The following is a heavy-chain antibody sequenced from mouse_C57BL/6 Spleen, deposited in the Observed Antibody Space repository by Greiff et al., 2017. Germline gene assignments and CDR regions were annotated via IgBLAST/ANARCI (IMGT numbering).Heavy chain of an antibody. CDR2: IYPGSGNT. CDR1: GYTFTSSC. CDR3: ASYDYGATTTWYFDV. Sequence: QVQLQQSGAELVRPGASVKLSCTASGYTFTSSCITWVKQRPGQGLEWIGDIYPGSGNTNYNEKFKGKATLTADTSSNTAYMQLSSLTSEDSAVYDCASYDYGATTTWYFDVWGQGTTVTVSS. V-gene: IGHV1-55*01. D-gene: IGHD2-4*01. J-gene: IGHJ1*01.